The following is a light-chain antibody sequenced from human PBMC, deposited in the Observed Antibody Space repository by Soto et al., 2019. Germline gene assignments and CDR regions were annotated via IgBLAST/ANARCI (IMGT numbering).Light chain of an antibody. CDR1: SSDIGAYKY. V-gene: IGLV2-14*01. CDR3: SSFTVHTTPVV. J-gene: IGLJ2*01. Sequence: QSALTQPASVSGSPGQSITISCAGTSSDIGAYKYVSWYQQHPGKAPTLVIYDVSNRPSGVSNRFSGSKSGNTASLTISDLQAEDDADYYCSSFTVHTTPVVFGGGTKLTVL. CDR2: DVS.